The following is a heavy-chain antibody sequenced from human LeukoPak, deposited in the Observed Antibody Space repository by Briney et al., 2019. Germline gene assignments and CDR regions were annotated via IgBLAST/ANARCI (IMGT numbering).Heavy chain of an antibody. D-gene: IGHD1-1*01. CDR1: GFTFSSYA. CDR2: ISGSGGYT. V-gene: IGHV3-23*01. Sequence: PGGSLRLSCAASGFTFSSYAMSWVRQAPGKGLEWVSSISGSGGYTYYADSVKGRFTISRDNSKNTLYLQMNSLRAEDTAVYYCARRTKARVATTHYYYYMDVWGKGTTVTVSS. CDR3: ARRTKARVATTHYYYYMDV. J-gene: IGHJ6*03.